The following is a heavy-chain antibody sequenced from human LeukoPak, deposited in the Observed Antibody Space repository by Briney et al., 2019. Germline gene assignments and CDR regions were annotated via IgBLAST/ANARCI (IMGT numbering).Heavy chain of an antibody. CDR3: ARLVGIAVVPGATEDNYFDP. V-gene: IGHV4-34*01. Sequence: SDTLSLTCGVYGGSFSNYFWTWIRQSPGKGLEWVGETNESGDTDYNPSLKRRANISIDTSRSQFSLTLSSVTAADTAMYYCARLVGIAVVPGATEDNYFDPWGQGTQVTVSS. J-gene: IGHJ5*02. D-gene: IGHD2-2*01. CDR2: TNESGDT. CDR1: GGSFSNYF.